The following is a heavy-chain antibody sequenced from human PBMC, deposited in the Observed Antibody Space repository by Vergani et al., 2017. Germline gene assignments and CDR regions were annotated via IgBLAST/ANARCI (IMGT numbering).Heavy chain of an antibody. J-gene: IGHJ2*01. D-gene: IGHD6-19*01. CDR1: GFTFSSYA. CDR2: ISYDGSNK. V-gene: IGHV3-30-3*01. CDR3: AMSSSGWPTDNWYFDL. Sequence: QVQLVESGGGVVQPGRSLRLSCAASGFTFSSYAMHWVRQAPGKGLEWVAVISYDGSNKYYADSVKGRFTISRDNSKNTLYLQMNSLRAEDTAVYYCAMSSSGWPTDNWYFDLWGRGTLVTVSS.